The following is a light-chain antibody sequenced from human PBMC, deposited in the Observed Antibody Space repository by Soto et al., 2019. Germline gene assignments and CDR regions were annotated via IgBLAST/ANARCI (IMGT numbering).Light chain of an antibody. J-gene: IGKJ1*01. CDR2: GAS. V-gene: IGKV3-20*01. CDR3: QLRRT. CDR1: QRLSSSS. Sequence: SLFILSTSTPSISPGERATLSCRASQRLSSSSLAWYQQKPGQAPRLLIYGASNRATGIPDRFSGSGSGTDFTLTISRLEPEDFAVYYCQLRRTFGQGTKVDI.